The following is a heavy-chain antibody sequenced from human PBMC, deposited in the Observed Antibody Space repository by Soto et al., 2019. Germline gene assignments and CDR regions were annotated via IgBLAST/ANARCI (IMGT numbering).Heavy chain of an antibody. CDR3: TGAIAARPRYYYYMDV. CDR1: GFTFSGSA. V-gene: IGHV3-73*01. D-gene: IGHD6-6*01. Sequence: GGSLRLSCAASGFTFSGSAMHWVRQASGKGLEWVGRIRSKANSYATAYAASVKGRFTISRDDSKNTAYLQMNSLKTEDTAVYYCTGAIAARPRYYYYMDVWGKGTTVTVSS. CDR2: IRSKANSYAT. J-gene: IGHJ6*03.